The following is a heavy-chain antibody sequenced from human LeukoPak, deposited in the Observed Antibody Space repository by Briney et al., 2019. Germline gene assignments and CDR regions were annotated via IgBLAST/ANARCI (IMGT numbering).Heavy chain of an antibody. CDR1: GGSISSYY. Sequence: SETLSLTCTVSGGSISSYYWSWIRQPPGKGLEWIGYIYYSGSTNYNPSLKSRVTISVDTSKNQFSLKLSSVTAADTAVYYCARKVGAREYDAFDIWGQGTMVTVSS. V-gene: IGHV4-59*01. J-gene: IGHJ3*02. CDR2: IYYSGST. D-gene: IGHD1-26*01. CDR3: ARKVGAREYDAFDI.